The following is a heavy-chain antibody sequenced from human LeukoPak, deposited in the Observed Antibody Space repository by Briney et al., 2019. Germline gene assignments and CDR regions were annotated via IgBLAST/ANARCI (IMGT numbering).Heavy chain of an antibody. Sequence: SETLSLTCTVSGGSVSSGSYYWSWIRQPPGEGLEWIGYIYYSGSTNYNPSLKSRVTISVDTSKNQFSLKLSSVTAADTAVYYCARDRGYSGYAFDYWGQGTLVTVSS. CDR2: IYYSGST. D-gene: IGHD5-12*01. CDR1: GGSVSSGSYY. V-gene: IGHV4-61*01. J-gene: IGHJ4*02. CDR3: ARDRGYSGYAFDY.